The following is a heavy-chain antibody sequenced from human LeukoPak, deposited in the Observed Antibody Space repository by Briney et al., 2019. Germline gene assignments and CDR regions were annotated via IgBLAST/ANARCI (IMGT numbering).Heavy chain of an antibody. Sequence: ASVKVSCKASGYTFTSYDINWVRQAPGQGLEWMGWMNPNSGNTGYAQKFQGRVTITRDTSISTAYMELSSLRSEDTAVYYCARKGPAAYDYYYMDVWGKGTTVTVSS. CDR3: ARKGPAAYDYYYMDV. V-gene: IGHV1-8*03. J-gene: IGHJ6*03. CDR2: MNPNSGNT. CDR1: GYTFTSYD. D-gene: IGHD2-2*01.